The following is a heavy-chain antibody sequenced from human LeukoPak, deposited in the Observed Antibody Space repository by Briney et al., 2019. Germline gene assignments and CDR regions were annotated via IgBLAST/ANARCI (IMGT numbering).Heavy chain of an antibody. J-gene: IGHJ4*02. CDR2: ISTYNGNT. CDR1: GYTFPSYG. V-gene: IGHV1-18*01. CDR3: ARDAYCGGDCYWYFDY. D-gene: IGHD2-21*02. Sequence: GASVKVSCKASGYTFPSYGITWVRQAPGQGLEWMGWISTYNGNTRYAQKLQGRVTMTTDTSTSTAYMELRSLRSDDTAVYYCARDAYCGGDCYWYFDYWGQGTLVTVSS.